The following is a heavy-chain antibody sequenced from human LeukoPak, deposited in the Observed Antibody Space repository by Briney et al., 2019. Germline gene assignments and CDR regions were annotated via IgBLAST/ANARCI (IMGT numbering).Heavy chain of an antibody. CDR1: GYTFTGYY. CDR3: ARDRLRFLEWAVSWFDP. CDR2: INPNSGGT. Sequence: ASVKVSCKASGYTFTGYYMHWVRQAPGQGLEWMGWINPNSGGTNYAQEFQGRVTMTRDTSISTAYMELSRLRSDDTAVYYCARDRLRFLEWAVSWFDPWGQGTLVTVSS. D-gene: IGHD3-3*01. J-gene: IGHJ5*02. V-gene: IGHV1-2*02.